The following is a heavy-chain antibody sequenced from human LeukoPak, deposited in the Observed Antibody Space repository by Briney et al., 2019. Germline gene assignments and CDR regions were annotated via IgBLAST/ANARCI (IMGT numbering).Heavy chain of an antibody. J-gene: IGHJ4*02. CDR3: ARTEYFFDY. V-gene: IGHV4-59*01. CDR1: GASISSYY. Sequence: SETLSLTCSVSGASISSYYWSWIRQPPGKGLEWIGYIYYSGSTNYNPSLKSRVTISVDKSKNQFSLKLSSVTAADTAVYYCARTEYFFDYWGQGTLVTVSS. D-gene: IGHD3-10*01. CDR2: IYYSGST.